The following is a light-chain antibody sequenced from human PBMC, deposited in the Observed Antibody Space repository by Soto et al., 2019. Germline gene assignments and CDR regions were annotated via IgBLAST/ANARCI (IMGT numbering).Light chain of an antibody. J-gene: IGKJ2*01. Sequence: FQMTQSPSSLSASVGDRVTITCRASQGIRNDLCWYQQKSGKAPKRLIYAASSLQSGGPSRFGGTESVTEFKLTISSLQPKDFATSDCQHHNFCPYSFGRGTKLEIK. CDR3: QHHNFCPYS. CDR2: AAS. CDR1: QGIRND. V-gene: IGKV1-17*01.